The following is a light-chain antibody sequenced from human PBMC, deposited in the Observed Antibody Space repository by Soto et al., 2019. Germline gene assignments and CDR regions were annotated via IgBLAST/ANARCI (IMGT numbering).Light chain of an antibody. CDR2: GNN. J-gene: IGLJ1*01. Sequence: QSVLTQPPSVSGAPGQRVTISCTGSSSNIGAGYDVHWYQQLPGTAPKLLIYGNNNRPSGVPDRFSGSKSGTSASLAITGLQAEDEADYYCQSYDSSLSGPFYVFGTVTKLTVL. CDR3: QSYDSSLSGPFYV. CDR1: SSNIGAGYD. V-gene: IGLV1-40*01.